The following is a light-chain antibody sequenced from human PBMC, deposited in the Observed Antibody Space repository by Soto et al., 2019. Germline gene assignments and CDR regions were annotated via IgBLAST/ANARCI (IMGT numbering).Light chain of an antibody. Sequence: EIVLTQSPGNLSLSPGERATLSCRPSQSVSSTYLTWYQHKPGRAPRLLIYGASSRATGVPDRFSGSGSGTDFTLTISRLEPEDFAVYYCQQHATALFTFGQGIKVEI. CDR2: GAS. CDR3: QQHATALFT. V-gene: IGKV3-20*01. J-gene: IGKJ2*01. CDR1: QSVSSTY.